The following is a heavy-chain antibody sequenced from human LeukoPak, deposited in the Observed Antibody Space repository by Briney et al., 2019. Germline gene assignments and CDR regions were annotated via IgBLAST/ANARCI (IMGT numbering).Heavy chain of an antibody. Sequence: PGGSLRLSCAASGFTFSSYAMSWVRQAPGKGLEWVSGISGSGGSTYYADSVKGRFTISRDNSKNTLYLQMNSLRAEDTAVYYCATPLLSRGPNPKNDYWGQGTLVTVSS. V-gene: IGHV3-23*01. CDR2: ISGSGGST. J-gene: IGHJ4*02. D-gene: IGHD2/OR15-2a*01. CDR3: ATPLLSRGPNPKNDY. CDR1: GFTFSSYA.